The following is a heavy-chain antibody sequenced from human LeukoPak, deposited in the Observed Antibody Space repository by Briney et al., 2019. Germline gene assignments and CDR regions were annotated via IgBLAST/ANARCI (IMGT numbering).Heavy chain of an antibody. V-gene: IGHV4-4*07. J-gene: IGHJ4*02. CDR3: ARENRSGYSSRFDY. CDR1: GGSISSYY. Sequence: SETLSLTCTVSGGSISSYYWSWIRQPAGKGLEWIGRIYTSGSTNYNPSLKSRVTMSVDTSKNQFSLKLSSVTAADTAVYYCARENRSGYSSRFDYWGQGTLATVSS. D-gene: IGHD5-18*01. CDR2: IYTSGST.